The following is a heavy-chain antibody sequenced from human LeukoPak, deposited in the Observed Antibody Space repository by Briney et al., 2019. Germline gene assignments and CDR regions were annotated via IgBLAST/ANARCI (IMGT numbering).Heavy chain of an antibody. CDR3: ARDRSGVVVVPAAMKGGYYYYMDV. J-gene: IGHJ6*03. V-gene: IGHV1-2*04. D-gene: IGHD2-2*01. Sequence: ASVKVSCKASGYTFTGYYMHWVRQAPGQGLEWMGWINPNSGGTNYAQKFQGWVTMTRDTSISTAYMELSRLRSDDTAVYYCARDRSGVVVVPAAMKGGYYYYMDVWGKGTTVTVSS. CDR1: GYTFTGYY. CDR2: INPNSGGT.